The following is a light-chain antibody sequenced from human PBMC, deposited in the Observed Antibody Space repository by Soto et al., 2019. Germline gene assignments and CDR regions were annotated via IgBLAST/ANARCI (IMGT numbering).Light chain of an antibody. V-gene: IGKV3-11*01. CDR2: DTS. CDR3: HQRKSWPRT. J-gene: IGKJ1*01. Sequence: EIVFTQSPATLSSSPGERATLSCRASQTVSSMLAWYQHKPGHAPRLLIYDTSNMATGIPARFSGSGSGTDFTLTISSLEPEDFAVYYCHQRKSWPRTFGQGTKVDIK. CDR1: QTVSSM.